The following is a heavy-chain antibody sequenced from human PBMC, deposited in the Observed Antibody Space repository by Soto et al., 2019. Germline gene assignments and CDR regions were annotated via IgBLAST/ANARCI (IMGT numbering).Heavy chain of an antibody. CDR1: GGSISSYY. V-gene: IGHV4-59*01. CDR2: IYYSGST. Sequence: SETLSLTCTVSGGSISSYYWSWIRQPPGKGLEWIGYIYYSGSTNYNPSLKSRVTISVDTSKNQFSLKLSSVTAADTAVYYCASSIAAADGFDYWRQGTLVTVSS. J-gene: IGHJ4*02. CDR3: ASSIAAADGFDY. D-gene: IGHD6-13*01.